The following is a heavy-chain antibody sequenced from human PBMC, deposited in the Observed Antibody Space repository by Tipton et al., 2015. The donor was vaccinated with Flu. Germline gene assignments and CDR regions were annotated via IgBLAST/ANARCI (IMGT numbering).Heavy chain of an antibody. CDR1: GGSISSHY. V-gene: IGHV4-59*11. J-gene: IGHJ6*02. Sequence: TLSLTCTVSGGSISSHYWSWLRQPPARGLEWIGDPSYSGSTNYKPSLKSRVTISVDTSKNQFSLKLTSVTAADPAVYYCARDDGNYGNGMDAWGQGTTVTDSS. D-gene: IGHD4-17*01. CDR2: PSYSGST. CDR3: ARDDGNYGNGMDA.